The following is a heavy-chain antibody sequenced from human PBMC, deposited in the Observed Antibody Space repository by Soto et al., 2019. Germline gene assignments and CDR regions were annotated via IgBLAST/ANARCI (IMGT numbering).Heavy chain of an antibody. D-gene: IGHD3-3*01. CDR1: GDSMSSSNYH. V-gene: IGHV4-39*01. CDR2: IYYSGSP. CDR3: GGLGWVGIFGVARHVDY. Sequence: SETLSLTCTVSGDSMSSSNYHWGWIRQAPGKGLEWIGSIYYSGSPYYNPSLNSRVTISIDTSKNQFSLKLTSVTAADTSVYYCGGLGWVGIFGVARHVDYWGLGVLVTVSS. J-gene: IGHJ4*02.